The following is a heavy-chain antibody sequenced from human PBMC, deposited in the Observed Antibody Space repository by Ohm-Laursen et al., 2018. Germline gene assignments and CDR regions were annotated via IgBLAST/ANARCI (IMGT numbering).Heavy chain of an antibody. D-gene: IGHD6-19*01. CDR2: TYYRSKWYN. Sequence: SETLSLTCAISGDSVSSNSATWHWIRQSPSRGLEWLGKTYYRSKWYNDYGGSVRSRITNDPDTSRNQFSLQLRSVTPEDTAVYYCARAGSGWYDYWGQGTLVTVSS. V-gene: IGHV6-1*01. CDR3: ARAGSGWYDY. CDR1: GDSVSSNSAT. J-gene: IGHJ4*02.